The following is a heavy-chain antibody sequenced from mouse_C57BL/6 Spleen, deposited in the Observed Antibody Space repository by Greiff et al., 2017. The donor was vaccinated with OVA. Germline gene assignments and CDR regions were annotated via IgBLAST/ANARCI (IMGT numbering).Heavy chain of an antibody. V-gene: IGHV1-18*01. CDR2: INPNNGGT. CDR1: GYTFTDYN. CDR3: ARNEDYGLDY. J-gene: IGHJ2*01. D-gene: IGHD2-4*01. Sequence: EVQLQQSGPELVKPGASVKIPCKASGYTFTDYNMDWVKQSHGKSLEWIGDINPNNGGTIYNQKFKGKATLTVDKSSSTAYMELRSLTSEDTAVYYCARNEDYGLDYWGQGTTLTVSS.